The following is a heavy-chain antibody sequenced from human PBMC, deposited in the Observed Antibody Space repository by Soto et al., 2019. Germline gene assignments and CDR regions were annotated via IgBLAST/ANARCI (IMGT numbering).Heavy chain of an antibody. Sequence: SETLSLTCAVYGGSFSGYYWSWIRQPPGKGLEWIGEINHSGSTNYNPSLKSRVTISVDTSKNQFSLKLSSVTAADTAVYYCARGKNGDYWYYFDYWGQGTLVTVSS. D-gene: IGHD4-17*01. J-gene: IGHJ4*02. V-gene: IGHV4-34*01. CDR1: GGSFSGYY. CDR2: INHSGST. CDR3: ARGKNGDYWYYFDY.